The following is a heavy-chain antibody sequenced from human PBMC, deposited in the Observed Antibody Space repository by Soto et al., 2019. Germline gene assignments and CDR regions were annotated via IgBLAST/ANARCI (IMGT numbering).Heavy chain of an antibody. D-gene: IGHD3-10*01. Sequence: ASVKVSCKASGGTFSSYAISWVRQAPGQGLGWMGGIIPIFGTANYAQKFQGRVTITADKSTSTAYMELSSLRSEDTAVYYCELVTMVRGVINSSKGSPLNYYCYGMDVWGQGTTVTVSS. CDR1: GGTFSSYA. CDR3: ELVTMVRGVINSSKGSPLNYYCYGMDV. V-gene: IGHV1-69*06. CDR2: IIPIFGTA. J-gene: IGHJ6*02.